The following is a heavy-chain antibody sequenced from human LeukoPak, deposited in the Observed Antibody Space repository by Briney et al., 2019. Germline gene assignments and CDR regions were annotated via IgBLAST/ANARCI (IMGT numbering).Heavy chain of an antibody. CDR3: ARGTRGGWYYDSSGYYYRGNWFDP. V-gene: IGHV4-34*01. CDR1: GGSFSGHY. CDR2: INHSGST. D-gene: IGHD3-22*01. J-gene: IGHJ5*02. Sequence: PSETLSLTCAVYGGSFSGHYWSWIRQPPGKGLEWIGEINHSGSTNYNPSLKSRVTISVDTSKKQFSLKLSSVTAADTAVYYCARGTRGGWYYDSSGYYYRGNWFDPWGQGTLVTVSP.